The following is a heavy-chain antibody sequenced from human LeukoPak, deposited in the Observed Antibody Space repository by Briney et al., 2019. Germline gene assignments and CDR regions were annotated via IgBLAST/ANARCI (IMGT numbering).Heavy chain of an antibody. CDR2: IYYSGST. D-gene: IGHD6-6*01. V-gene: IGHV4-39*01. CDR1: GGSISSSSYY. CDR3: ARLSSSDVGRVFYYYYYMDV. Sequence: SETLSLTCTVSGGSISSSSYYWGWIRQPPGKGLEWIGSIYYSGSTYYNPSLKSRVTISVDTSKNQFSLKLSSVTAADTAVYYCARLSSSDVGRVFYYYYYMDVWGKGTTVTVSS. J-gene: IGHJ6*03.